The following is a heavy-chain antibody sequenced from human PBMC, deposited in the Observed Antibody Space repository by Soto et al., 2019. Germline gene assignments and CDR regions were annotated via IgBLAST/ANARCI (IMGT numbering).Heavy chain of an antibody. J-gene: IGHJ4*02. Sequence: SETLSLTCTVSGGSISSGGYYWSWIRQHPGKGLEWIGYIYYSGSTYYNPSLKSRVTISVDTSKNQFSLKLSSVTAADTAVYYCQTSPVQLERRDYWGQGTLVTVSS. D-gene: IGHD1-1*01. CDR3: QTSPVQLERRDY. CDR1: GGSISSGGYY. V-gene: IGHV4-31*03. CDR2: IYYSGST.